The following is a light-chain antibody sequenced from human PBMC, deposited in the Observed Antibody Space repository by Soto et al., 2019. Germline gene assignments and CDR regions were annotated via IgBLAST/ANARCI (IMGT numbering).Light chain of an antibody. CDR2: GAS. CDR3: QQYDSPPRT. CDR1: QSISSTY. Sequence: EIVLTQSPGTLSLSPGERATLSCRASQSISSTYLAWYQQKPGQAPRLLIYGASSRATGIPDRFSGSGSGTAFTLTISRLEPEDFAVYYCQQYDSPPRTFGHGTKVEIK. V-gene: IGKV3-20*01. J-gene: IGKJ1*01.